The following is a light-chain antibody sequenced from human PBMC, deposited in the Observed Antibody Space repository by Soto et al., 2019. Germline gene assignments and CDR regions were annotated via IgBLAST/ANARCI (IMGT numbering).Light chain of an antibody. CDR3: QQYNNWPRT. CDR1: QSISNN. Sequence: VMTQSPATLSVSPGESATLSCRASQSISNNLAWYQQKPGQAPRLLMYDASTGATGIPDRFSGSGSGAEFTLTISSLQSEDLAVYYCQQYNNWPRTFGQGTKVEVK. CDR2: DAS. V-gene: IGKV3-15*01. J-gene: IGKJ1*01.